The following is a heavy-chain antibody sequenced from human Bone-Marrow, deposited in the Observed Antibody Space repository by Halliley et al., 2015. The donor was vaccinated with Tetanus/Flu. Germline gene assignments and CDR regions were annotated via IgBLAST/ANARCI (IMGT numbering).Heavy chain of an antibody. CDR3: EGYGGY. CDR2: IYHRGNT. J-gene: IGHJ4*02. Sequence: LRLSCSVTGDFTSIYYHWGWIRQPPGKGLEWIGYIYHRGNTNYNPSLESRVTISGDTSKNQFSLKLSSVTAADTAVYYCEGYGGYWGQGTLVTVSS. V-gene: IGHV4-59*01. CDR1: GDFTSIYYH. D-gene: IGHD3-16*01.